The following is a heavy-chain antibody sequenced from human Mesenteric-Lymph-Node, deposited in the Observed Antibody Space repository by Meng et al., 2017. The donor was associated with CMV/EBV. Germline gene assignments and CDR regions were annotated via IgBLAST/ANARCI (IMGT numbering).Heavy chain of an antibody. CDR1: GFNFNKYW. CDR3: ARVLRGEAYFDY. Sequence: GESLKISCEPSGFNFNKYWMSWVRQAPGKGLEWVANINEDGSEKYYVDSVKGRFTISRDNAKNSLYLQMNSLRAEDTAVYYCARVLRGEAYFDYWGQGTLVTVSS. J-gene: IGHJ4*02. V-gene: IGHV3-7*01. CDR2: INEDGSEK.